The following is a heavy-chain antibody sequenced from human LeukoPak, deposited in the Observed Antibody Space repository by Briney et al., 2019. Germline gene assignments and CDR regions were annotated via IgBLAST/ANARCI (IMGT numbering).Heavy chain of an antibody. CDR2: ISAYNVNT. J-gene: IGHJ4*02. CDR3: ARVPVSGPGARFDY. D-gene: IGHD4-11*01. CDR1: GYTFTSYG. Sequence: ASVKVSCKASGYTFTSYGISWVRQAPGQGLERMGWISAYNVNTNDAQKLQGRVTMTTDTSTTTAYMELRSLRSDDTAVYYCARVPVSGPGARFDYWGQGTLVTVSS. V-gene: IGHV1-18*01.